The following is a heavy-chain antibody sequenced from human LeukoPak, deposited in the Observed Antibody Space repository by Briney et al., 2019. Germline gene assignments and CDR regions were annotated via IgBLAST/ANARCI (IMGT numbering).Heavy chain of an antibody. V-gene: IGHV1-69*05. J-gene: IGHJ5*02. CDR2: IIPIFGTA. CDR3: ARGPILTGWFDP. Sequence: ASVKVSCKASGGTFSSYAISWVRQAPGQGLEWMGGIIPIFGTANYAQKFQGRVTITTDESTSTAYMELSSLRSEDTAVYYCARGPILTGWFDPWGQGTLVTVSS. D-gene: IGHD3-9*01. CDR1: GGTFSSYA.